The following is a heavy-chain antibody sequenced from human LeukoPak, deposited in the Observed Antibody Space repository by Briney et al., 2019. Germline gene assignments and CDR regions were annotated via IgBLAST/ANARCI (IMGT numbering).Heavy chain of an antibody. CDR2: ISYDGSNK. J-gene: IGHJ4*02. V-gene: IGHV3-30*18. Sequence: GGSLRLSCAASGFTFSSYGMHWVRQAPGKGLEWVAVISYDGSNKYYADSVKGRFTISRDNSKNTLYLQMNSLRAEDTAVYYCAKAGVRPLTYYYGSGSHPFDYWGQGTLVTVSS. D-gene: IGHD3-10*01. CDR3: AKAGVRPLTYYYGSGSHPFDY. CDR1: GFTFSSYG.